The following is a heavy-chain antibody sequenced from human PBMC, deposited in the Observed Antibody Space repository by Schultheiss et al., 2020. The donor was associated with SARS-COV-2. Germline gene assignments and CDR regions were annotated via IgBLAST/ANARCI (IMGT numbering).Heavy chain of an antibody. CDR3: ARGGSSSWPTYYFDY. J-gene: IGHJ4*02. CDR2: ISGSGGST. V-gene: IGHV3-21*01. CDR1: GFTFSSYG. D-gene: IGHD6-13*01. Sequence: GGSLRLSCAASGFTFSSYGMHWVRQAPGKGLEWVSAISGSGGSTYYADSVKGRFTISRDNAKNSLYLQMNSLRAEDTAVYYCARGGSSSWPTYYFDYWGQGTLVTVSS.